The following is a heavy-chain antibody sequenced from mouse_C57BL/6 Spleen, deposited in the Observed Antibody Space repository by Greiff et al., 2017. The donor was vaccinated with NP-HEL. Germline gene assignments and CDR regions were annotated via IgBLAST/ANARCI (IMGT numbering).Heavy chain of an antibody. CDR1: GYTFTDYN. CDR2: INPNNGGT. Sequence: EVQLQQSGPELVKPGASVKIPCKASGYTFTDYNMDWVKQSHGKSLEWIGDINPNNGGTIYNQKFKGKATLTVAKSSSTAYMELRSLTSEDTAVYYCARYYCSSYWYFDVWGTGTTVTVSS. CDR3: ARYYCSSYWYFDV. J-gene: IGHJ1*03. V-gene: IGHV1-18*01. D-gene: IGHD1-1*01.